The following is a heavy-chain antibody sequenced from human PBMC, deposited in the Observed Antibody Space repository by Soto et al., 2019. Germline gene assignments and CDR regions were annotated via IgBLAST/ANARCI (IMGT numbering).Heavy chain of an antibody. V-gene: IGHV3-15*01. Sequence: PGGSLRLSCAASGFTFSNAWMTWVRQAPGRGLVWVGRIKSKTDGGTADYAAPVRGRFTISRDDSKDTLYLQMSSLKTEDTAVYYCTTDAYYDTSGYWFWGQGTPVTVSS. D-gene: IGHD3-22*01. J-gene: IGHJ4*02. CDR1: GFTFSNAW. CDR2: IKSKTDGGTA. CDR3: TTDAYYDTSGYWF.